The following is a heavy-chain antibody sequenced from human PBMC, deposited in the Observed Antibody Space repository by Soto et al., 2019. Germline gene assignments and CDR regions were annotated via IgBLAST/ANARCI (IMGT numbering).Heavy chain of an antibody. D-gene: IGHD3-9*01. Sequence: GGSLRLSCAASGFTFSSYAMSWVRQAPGKGLEWVSAISGSGGSTYYADSVKGRFTISRDNSKNTLYLQMNSLRAEDTAVYYCAKDGTYYDILIGRFVDYWGQGTLVTVSS. CDR1: GFTFSSYA. J-gene: IGHJ4*02. V-gene: IGHV3-23*01. CDR3: AKDGTYYDILIGRFVDY. CDR2: ISGSGGST.